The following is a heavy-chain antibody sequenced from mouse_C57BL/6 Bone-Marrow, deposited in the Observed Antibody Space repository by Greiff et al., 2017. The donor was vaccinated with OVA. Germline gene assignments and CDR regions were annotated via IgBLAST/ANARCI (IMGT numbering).Heavy chain of an antibody. V-gene: IGHV1-61*01. CDR3: ARLTYYEDY. D-gene: IGHD2-10*01. CDR2: IYPSDSET. CDR1: GYTFTSYW. Sequence: VQLQQPGAELVRPGYSVKLSCKASGYTFTSYWMDWVKQRPGQGLEWIGNIYPSDSETHYNQKFKDKATLTVDKSSSTAYMQLSSLTSEDSAVYYCARLTYYEDYWSQGTTLTVSS. J-gene: IGHJ2*01.